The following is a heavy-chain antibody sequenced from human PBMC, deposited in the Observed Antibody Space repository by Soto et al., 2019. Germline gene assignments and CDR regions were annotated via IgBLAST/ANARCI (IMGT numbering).Heavy chain of an antibody. J-gene: IGHJ4*02. CDR1: GLTFSSYS. Sequence: PGGSLRLSCAASGLTFSSYSMSWVRQAPGKGLEWVSSISGGGDSTYYADSVKGRFTISRDNSKNTLYLQMNSLRAEDRAVYYCAKPQWELLDWGQGTLVTVSS. CDR3: AKPQWELLD. D-gene: IGHD1-26*01. V-gene: IGHV3-23*01. CDR2: ISGGGDST.